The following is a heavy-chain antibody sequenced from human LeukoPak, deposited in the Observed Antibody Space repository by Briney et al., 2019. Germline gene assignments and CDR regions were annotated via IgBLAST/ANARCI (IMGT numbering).Heavy chain of an antibody. CDR1: GFTFSSYG. CDR2: ISSSSTI. V-gene: IGHV3-48*02. CDR3: AREAPNYDFWSGFYYYYYYGMDV. Sequence: PGGSLRLSCAASGFTFSSYGMHWVRQAPGKGLEWVSYISSSSTIYYADSVKGRFTISRDNAKNSLYLQMNSLRDEDTAVYYCAREAPNYDFWSGFYYYYYYGMDVWGQGTTVTVSS. J-gene: IGHJ6*02. D-gene: IGHD3-3*01.